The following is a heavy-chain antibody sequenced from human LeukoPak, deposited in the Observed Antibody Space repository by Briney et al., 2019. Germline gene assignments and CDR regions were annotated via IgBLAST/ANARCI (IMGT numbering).Heavy chain of an antibody. Sequence: GGSLRLSCAASGFTFSSFAMSWVRQAPGKGLEWVSAISGSGGSTYYADSVKGRFTISRDNSKNTLYLQMNGLRAEDTAVYYCAKSRGTMIVVVGYFDYWGQGTLVTVSS. J-gene: IGHJ4*02. D-gene: IGHD3-22*01. CDR1: GFTFSSFA. CDR3: AKSRGTMIVVVGYFDY. CDR2: ISGSGGST. V-gene: IGHV3-23*01.